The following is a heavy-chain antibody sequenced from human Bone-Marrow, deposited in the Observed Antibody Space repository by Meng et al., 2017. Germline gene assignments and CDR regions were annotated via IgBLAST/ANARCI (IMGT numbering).Heavy chain of an antibody. V-gene: IGHV4-34*01. CDR2: INHSGST. CDR3: ARGPTTMAHDFDY. J-gene: IGHJ4*02. Sequence: VQLQQWGGVLLTPPETLSLPCVVSGGSFSDYYWSWIRQPPGKGLEWIGEINHSGSTNYNPSLESRATISVDTSQNNLSLKLSSVTAADSAVYYCARGPTTMAHDFDYWGQGTLVTVSS. D-gene: IGHD4-11*01. CDR1: GGSFSDYY.